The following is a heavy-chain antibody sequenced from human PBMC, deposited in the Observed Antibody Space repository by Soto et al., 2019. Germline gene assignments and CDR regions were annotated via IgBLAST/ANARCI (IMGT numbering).Heavy chain of an antibody. D-gene: IGHD2-15*01. CDR2: IYYSGST. J-gene: IGHJ5*02. CDR3: ARGLRLGGRSFDP. CDR1: GGSVNSGSYY. V-gene: IGHV4-61*01. Sequence: QVHLQESGPGLVKPSETLSLTCAVSGGSVNSGSYYWSWIRQPPGKGLEWIGYIYYSGSTNYNPSLMSRVTISLDTSKNQFPLKLTAVTAADKAGYYGARGLRLGGRSFDPWGQGTLVTVSS.